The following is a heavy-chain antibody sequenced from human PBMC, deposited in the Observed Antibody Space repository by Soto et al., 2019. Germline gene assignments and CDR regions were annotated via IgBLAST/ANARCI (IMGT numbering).Heavy chain of an antibody. CDR2: ISAYNGNT. Sequence: QVQLVQSGAEVKKPGASVKVYCKASGYTFTSYGISWVRQAPGQGLDWMGWISAYNGNTNYAQKLQGRVTMTTDTATSTAYMELRSLRSDDTAVYYWATHFSGRGAFDIWGKWTMVTVSS. V-gene: IGHV1-18*01. CDR1: GYTFTSYG. D-gene: IGHD3-10*01. J-gene: IGHJ3*02. CDR3: ATHFSGRGAFDI.